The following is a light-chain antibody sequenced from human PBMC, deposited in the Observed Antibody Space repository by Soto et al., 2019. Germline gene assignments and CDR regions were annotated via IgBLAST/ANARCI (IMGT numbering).Light chain of an antibody. CDR3: QQYKSYSPIT. CDR2: AAS. Sequence: DIPMTQSPSSLSAPIGDRVTIPCRASQSISSYLNWYQQKPGKAPKLLIYAASSLQSGVPSRFSGSGSGTEFTLTISSLQPDDFATYYCQQYKSYSPITFGQGTLLAIK. CDR1: QSISSY. J-gene: IGKJ5*01. V-gene: IGKV1-39*01.